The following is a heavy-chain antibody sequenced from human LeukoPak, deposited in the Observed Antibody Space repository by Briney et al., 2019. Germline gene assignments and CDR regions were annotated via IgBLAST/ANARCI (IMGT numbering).Heavy chain of an antibody. D-gene: IGHD4-11*01. V-gene: IGHV5-51*01. Sequence: GESLKISCKGSGYSFTNYGIGWVRQMPGKGLEWIGIIYPGDSDTRYSPSFQGQVTISADKSISTAYPQWSSLKASDTAMYYCARALGVTTWNVGNSYYYYGMDVWGQGTAVTVSS. CDR2: IYPGDSDT. CDR1: GYSFTNYG. J-gene: IGHJ6*02. CDR3: ARALGVTTWNVGNSYYYYGMDV.